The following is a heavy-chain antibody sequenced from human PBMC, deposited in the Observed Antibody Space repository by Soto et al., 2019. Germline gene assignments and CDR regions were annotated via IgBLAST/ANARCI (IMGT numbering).Heavy chain of an antibody. CDR2: IYSSGST. V-gene: IGHV3-66*01. D-gene: IGHD4-17*01. J-gene: IGHJ3*02. CDR1: GFTVSSNY. CDR3: ARENGDSDAFDI. Sequence: EVQLVESGGGLVQPGGSLRLSCAASGFTVSSNYMSWVRQAPGKGLQWVSVIYSSGSTYYADSVKGRFTISRDNSKNTLYLQMNSLSAEDTAVDYCARENGDSDAFDIWGQGTMVSVSS.